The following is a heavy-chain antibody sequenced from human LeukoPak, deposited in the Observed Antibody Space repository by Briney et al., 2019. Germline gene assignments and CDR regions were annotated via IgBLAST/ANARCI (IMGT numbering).Heavy chain of an antibody. V-gene: IGHV4-39*07. CDR2: IYYSGST. D-gene: IGHD5-18*01. Sequence: PSETLSLTCTVSGGSISSSSYYWGWIRQPPGKGLEWIGSIYYSGSTYYNPSLKSRVTISVDTSKNQFSLKLSSVTAADTAAYYCARENYVDTAMVLLSYYYYYYMDVWGKGTTVTVSS. CDR1: GGSISSSSYY. CDR3: ARENYVDTAMVLLSYYYYYYMDV. J-gene: IGHJ6*03.